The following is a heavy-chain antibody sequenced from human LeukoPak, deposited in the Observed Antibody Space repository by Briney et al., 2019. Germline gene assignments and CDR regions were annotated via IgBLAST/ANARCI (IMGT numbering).Heavy chain of an antibody. CDR3: AELGITMIGGV. D-gene: IGHD3-10*02. Sequence: HSGGSLRLSCAASGFTFSSYEMNWVRQAPGKGLEWVSYISSSGSTIYYADSVKGRFTISRDNAKNSLYLQMSSLRAEDTAVYYCAELGITMIGGVWGKGTTVTISS. V-gene: IGHV3-48*03. J-gene: IGHJ6*04. CDR1: GFTFSSYE. CDR2: ISSSGSTI.